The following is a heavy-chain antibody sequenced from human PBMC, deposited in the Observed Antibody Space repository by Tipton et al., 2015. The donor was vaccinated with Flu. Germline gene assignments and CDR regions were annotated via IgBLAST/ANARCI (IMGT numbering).Heavy chain of an antibody. Sequence: TLSLTCTVSGGSISSSGYYWGWIHQPPGKGLEWIGSIYYSGSTYYNPSLKSRVTISVDTSKNQFSLKLSSVTAADTAVYYCARVHQWLVLVDYWGQGTLVTVSS. V-gene: IGHV4-39*07. D-gene: IGHD6-19*01. CDR2: IYYSGST. J-gene: IGHJ4*02. CDR1: GGSISSSGYY. CDR3: ARVHQWLVLVDY.